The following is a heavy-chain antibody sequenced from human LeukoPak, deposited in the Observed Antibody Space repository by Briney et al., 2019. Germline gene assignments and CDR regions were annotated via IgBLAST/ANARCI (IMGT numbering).Heavy chain of an antibody. CDR1: GFTFSSYA. Sequence: GGSLRLSCAASGFTFSSYAMSWVRQVPGKGLEWVSVISGSGGSTYSPDSVKGRFTISRDNYKNTLYLQMNSLRAEDRAVYFCAKSQDGGRLFHFDYWGRGTVVSV. CDR3: AKSQDGGRLFHFDY. CDR2: ISGSGGST. D-gene: IGHD1-26*01. J-gene: IGHJ4*02. V-gene: IGHV3-23*01.